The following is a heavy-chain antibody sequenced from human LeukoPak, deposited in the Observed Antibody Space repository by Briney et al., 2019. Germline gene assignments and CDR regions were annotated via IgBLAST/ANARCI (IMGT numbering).Heavy chain of an antibody. CDR1: GFTFSSYW. V-gene: IGHV3-21*01. CDR2: ISTSSRYI. J-gene: IGHJ5*02. Sequence: GGSLRLSCAASGFTFSSYWMSWVRQAPGKGLEWVSSISTSSRYIYYKDSVRGRFTVSRDDAKTSLYLEMNSLRAEETAGYCCARADCSSSTCYLRRSWFDPWGQGTLVTVSS. CDR3: ARADCSSSTCYLRRSWFDP. D-gene: IGHD2-2*01.